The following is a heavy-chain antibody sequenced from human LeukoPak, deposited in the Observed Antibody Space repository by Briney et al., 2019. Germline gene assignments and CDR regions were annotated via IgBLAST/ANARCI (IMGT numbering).Heavy chain of an antibody. CDR1: GYSFTSYW. V-gene: IGHV5-51*01. D-gene: IGHD1-26*01. Sequence: GESPKISCKGSGYSFTSYWIGWVRQLPGKGLEWMGIMYPGDSDTRYSPSFQGQVTISADKSISTAYLQWSSLKASDTAMYYCARQRSYPDYFDYWGQGILVTFSS. J-gene: IGHJ4*02. CDR2: MYPGDSDT. CDR3: ARQRSYPDYFDY.